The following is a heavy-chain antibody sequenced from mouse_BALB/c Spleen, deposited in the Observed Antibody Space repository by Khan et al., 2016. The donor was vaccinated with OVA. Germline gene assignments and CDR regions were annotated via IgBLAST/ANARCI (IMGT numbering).Heavy chain of an antibody. CDR1: GYTFTNYG. Sequence: QIQLVQSGPELKKPGETVKISCKASGYTFTNYGMNWVKQAPGKGLKWMGWINTYSGEPTYADDFKGRSAFSLETSASTAYLQIKNLKNEDTATYFCARSNADWYFEVWGAGTTVTVSS. J-gene: IGHJ1*01. CDR3: ARSNADWYFEV. V-gene: IGHV9-3-1*01. CDR2: INTYSGEP.